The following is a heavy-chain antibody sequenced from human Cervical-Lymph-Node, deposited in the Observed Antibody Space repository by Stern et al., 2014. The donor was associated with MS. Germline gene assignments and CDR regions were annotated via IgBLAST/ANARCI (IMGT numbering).Heavy chain of an antibody. D-gene: IGHD3-10*01. CDR2: ISISGSTI. J-gene: IGHJ4*02. CDR3: ARDYYNSGSYSFDY. CDR1: GLTFSNYN. V-gene: IGHV3-48*01. Sequence: EVQLVESGGGLVRPGGSLRLSCVASGLTFSNYNMNWVRQASGKGLEWVSYISISGSTIYSATSVKGRFAIPRENAKNSLFLQMNSLRAEDTAVYYCARDYYNSGSYSFDYWGQGTLVTVSS.